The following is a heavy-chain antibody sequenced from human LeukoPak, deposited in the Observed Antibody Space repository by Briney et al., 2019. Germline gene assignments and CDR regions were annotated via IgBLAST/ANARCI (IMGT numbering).Heavy chain of an antibody. D-gene: IGHD3-3*01. Sequence: PSETLSLTCTVSGGSFSGYYWSWIRQPPGKGLEWIGEINHSGSTNYNPSLKSRVTISVDTSKNQFSLKLSSVTAADTAVYYCARESPRYDFWSGHGGIYYFDYWGQGTLVTVSS. CDR3: ARESPRYDFWSGHGGIYYFDY. CDR2: INHSGST. V-gene: IGHV4-34*01. J-gene: IGHJ4*02. CDR1: GGSFSGYY.